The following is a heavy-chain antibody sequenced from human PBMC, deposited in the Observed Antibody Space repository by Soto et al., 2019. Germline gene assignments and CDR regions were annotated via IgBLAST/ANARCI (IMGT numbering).Heavy chain of an antibody. V-gene: IGHV3-33*01. CDR2: IWYDGSNK. CDR3: ARDKSRDEIVVVPAATYYYYGMDV. CDR1: GFTFSSYG. J-gene: IGHJ6*02. D-gene: IGHD2-2*01. Sequence: GGSLRLSCAASGFTFSSYGMHWVRQAPGKGLEWVAVIWYDGSNKYYADSVKGRFTISRDNSKNTLYLQMNSLRAEDTAVYYCARDKSRDEIVVVPAATYYYYGMDVWGQGTTVTVSS.